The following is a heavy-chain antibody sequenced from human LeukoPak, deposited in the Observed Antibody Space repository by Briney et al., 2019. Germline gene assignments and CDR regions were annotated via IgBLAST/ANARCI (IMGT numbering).Heavy chain of an antibody. CDR2: ISSSGSTI. V-gene: IGHV3-11*01. CDR1: GFTFSDYY. CDR3: ARDGYSSSWYDDAFDI. J-gene: IGHJ3*02. Sequence: GGSLRLSCAASGFTFSDYYMSWIRQTPGKGLEWVSYISSSGSTIYYADSVKGRFTISRDNAKNSLYLQMNSLRAGDTAVYYCARDGYSSSWYDDAFDIWGQGTMVTVSS. D-gene: IGHD6-13*01.